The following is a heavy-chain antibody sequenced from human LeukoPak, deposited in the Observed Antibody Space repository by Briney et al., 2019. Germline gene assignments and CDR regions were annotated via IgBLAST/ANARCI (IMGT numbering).Heavy chain of an antibody. CDR2: INHSGST. CDR1: GGSFSGYY. J-gene: IGHJ5*02. V-gene: IGHV4-34*01. D-gene: IGHD3-22*01. CDR3: AREGSITDYYDSSGYFNWFDP. Sequence: SDTLSLTCAVYGGSFSGYYWSWIRQPPGKGLECIGEINHSGSTNYNPSLKSRATISVDTSKNQFSLKLSSVTAADTAVYYCAREGSITDYYDSSGYFNWFDPWGQGTLVTVSS.